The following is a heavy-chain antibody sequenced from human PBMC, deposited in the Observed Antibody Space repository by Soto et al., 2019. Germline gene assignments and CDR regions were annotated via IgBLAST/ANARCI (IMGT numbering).Heavy chain of an antibody. Sequence: KPSETLSLTCTVSGGPISSSSYYWGWIRQVPGKGLEWLATIYYTGYTYHNPSLKSHVTISVDTSKNQFSLKLTSVTAADTALYYCARSAIATHWFFDLWGRGTLVTVSS. D-gene: IGHD5-18*01. V-gene: IGHV4-39*01. CDR3: ARSAIATHWFFDL. CDR1: GGPISSSSYY. CDR2: IYYTGYT. J-gene: IGHJ2*01.